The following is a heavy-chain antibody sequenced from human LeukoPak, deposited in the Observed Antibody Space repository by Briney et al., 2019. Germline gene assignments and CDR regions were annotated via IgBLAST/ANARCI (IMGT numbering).Heavy chain of an antibody. CDR1: GGTFSSYA. CDR2: IIPIFGTA. D-gene: IGHD4-23*01. CDR3: ARGGYGGRKEFDY. J-gene: IGHJ4*02. V-gene: IGHV1-69*13. Sequence: GASVKVSCKASGGTFSSYAISWVRQAPGQGLEWMGGIIPIFGTANYAQKFQGRVTITADESTGTAYMELSSLRSEDTAVYYCARGGYGGRKEFDYWGQGTLVTVSS.